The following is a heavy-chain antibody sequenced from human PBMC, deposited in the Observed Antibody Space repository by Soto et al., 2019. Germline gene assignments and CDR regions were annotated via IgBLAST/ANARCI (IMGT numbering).Heavy chain of an antibody. CDR2: MNPNSGNT. J-gene: IGHJ6*03. D-gene: IGHD2-2*01. CDR1: GYTFTSYD. CDR3: ARGAVPAARYVYYYYMDV. V-gene: IGHV1-8*01. Sequence: ASVKVSCKASGYTFTSYDINWVRQATGQGLEWMGWMNPNSGNTGYAQKFQGRVTMTRNTSISTAYMELSSLRSEDTAVYYCARGAVPAARYVYYYYMDVWGKGTTVTVSS.